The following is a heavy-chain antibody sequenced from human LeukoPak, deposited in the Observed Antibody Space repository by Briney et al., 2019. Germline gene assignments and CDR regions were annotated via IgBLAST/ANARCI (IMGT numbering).Heavy chain of an antibody. D-gene: IGHD2-15*01. Sequence: GASVTVSCKASEYTFTRYYMHWVRQAPGQGLEWMGWINPNTGGTNYAQKFQGRVTMTRDTSITTAYMELRSLEYDDTAVYYCARDLCHGGSCFHFDSWGQGTLVTVSS. J-gene: IGHJ4*02. CDR2: INPNTGGT. CDR1: EYTFTRYY. CDR3: ARDLCHGGSCFHFDS. V-gene: IGHV1-2*02.